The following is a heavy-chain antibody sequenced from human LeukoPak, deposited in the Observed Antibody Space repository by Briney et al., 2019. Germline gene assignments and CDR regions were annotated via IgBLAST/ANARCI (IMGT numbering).Heavy chain of an antibody. CDR2: INPNSGGI. V-gene: IGHV1-2*02. CDR3: ARDSLKHIVVVPAAISGYMDV. CDR1: GYIFTGYY. D-gene: IGHD2-2*01. Sequence: ASVKVSCKASGYIFTGYYMHWARQAPGQGLEWMGWINPNSGGINCAQKFQGRVSMTRDTSISTAYTELSRLRSDDTAVYYCARDSLKHIVVVPAAISGYMDVWGKGTTVTVSS. J-gene: IGHJ6*03.